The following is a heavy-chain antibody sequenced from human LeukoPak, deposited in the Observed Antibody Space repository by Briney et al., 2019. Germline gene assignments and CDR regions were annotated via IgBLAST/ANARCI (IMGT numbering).Heavy chain of an antibody. CDR3: ARDPTSDRFQYFDY. CDR1: GFSLSSYG. D-gene: IGHD2-2*01. J-gene: IGHJ4*02. Sequence: TGGSLRLSCAASGFSLSSYGVNWVRQAPGKGLEWVSCISNTYSDMYYADSVEGRFTVSRDNAKNSVYLQMNSLTAEDTAVYYCARDPTSDRFQYFDYWGQGALVTVSS. CDR2: ISNTYSDM. V-gene: IGHV3-21*06.